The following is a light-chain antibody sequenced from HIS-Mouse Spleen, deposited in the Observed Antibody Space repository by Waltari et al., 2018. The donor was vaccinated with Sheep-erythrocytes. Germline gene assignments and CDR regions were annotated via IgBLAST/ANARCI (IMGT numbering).Light chain of an antibody. V-gene: IGLV2-23*01. CDR2: GGS. CDR3: CSYAGSSTPWV. Sequence: QSALTQPASVSGSPGQSITISCTGTSSDVGSYILVSWYQQHPGKAPKLQIYGGSKPPSGVSNRFSGSKSGNTASLTISGLQAEDEADYYCCSYAGSSTPWVFGGGTKLTVL. CDR1: SSDVGSYIL. J-gene: IGLJ3*02.